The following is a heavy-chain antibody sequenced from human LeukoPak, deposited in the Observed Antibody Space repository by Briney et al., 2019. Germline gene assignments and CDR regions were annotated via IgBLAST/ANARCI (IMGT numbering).Heavy chain of an antibody. J-gene: IGHJ6*02. D-gene: IGHD3-10*01. CDR1: GFTFRKYA. CDR3: AKVPYSDYGSGRPPFMDV. V-gene: IGHV3-23*01. Sequence: PGGALRLSCAASGFTFRKYAMSWVGQAPGKGGEGGTPISDSGGSTYYADSVKGRFTISRDNSKNTLYLQMNSLRAEDTAIHYCAKVPYSDYGSGRPPFMDVWGQGTTVAVSS. CDR2: ISDSGGST.